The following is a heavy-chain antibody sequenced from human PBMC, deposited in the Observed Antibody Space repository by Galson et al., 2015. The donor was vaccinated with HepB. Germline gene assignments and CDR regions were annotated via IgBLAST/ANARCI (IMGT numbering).Heavy chain of an antibody. D-gene: IGHD3-10*01. CDR2: INTNTGNP. V-gene: IGHV7-4-1*02. CDR3: ARGVGYYGSGSYYQGYYYYYGMDV. J-gene: IGHJ6*02. Sequence: SVKVSCKASGYTFTSYAMNWVRQAPGQGLEWMGWINTNTGNPTYAQGFTGRFVFSLDTSVSTAYLQISSLKAEDTAVYYCARGVGYYGSGSYYQGYYYYYGMDVWGQGTTVTVSS. CDR1: GYTFTSYA.